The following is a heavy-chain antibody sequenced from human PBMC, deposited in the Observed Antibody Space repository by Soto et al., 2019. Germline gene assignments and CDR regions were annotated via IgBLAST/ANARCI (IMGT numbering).Heavy chain of an antibody. Sequence: QVQLVQSGAEVKNPGASVTVSCKASGERFTTYGISWVRQAPGQGLEWMGWISTYNTNTNYAPKFQGRLLLTTDTSTTTAHMELRSLRPDDTGVYYCARWAGQVRDYGGPFDYWGQGTLVTVSS. CDR2: ISTYNTNT. CDR1: GERFTTYG. J-gene: IGHJ4*02. CDR3: ARWAGQVRDYGGPFDY. D-gene: IGHD4-17*01. V-gene: IGHV1-18*04.